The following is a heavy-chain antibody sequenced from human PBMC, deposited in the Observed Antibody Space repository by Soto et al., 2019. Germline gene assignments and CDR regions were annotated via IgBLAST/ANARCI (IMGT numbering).Heavy chain of an antibody. CDR1: GYTVTRHY. D-gene: IGHD2-21*02. J-gene: IGHJ4*02. CDR2: IDPSGGST. V-gene: IGHV1-46*03. CDR3: TSGSTVVTLDYFDS. Sequence: QVQLVQSGAEVKKPGASVKVSCKASGYTVTRHYMHWVRQAPGQGLEWMGIIDPSGGSTTYAQKFQDRVTITRDMSTRTVYMELSSLRSDDTAIYYCTSGSTVVTLDYFDSWGQGTLVNVSS.